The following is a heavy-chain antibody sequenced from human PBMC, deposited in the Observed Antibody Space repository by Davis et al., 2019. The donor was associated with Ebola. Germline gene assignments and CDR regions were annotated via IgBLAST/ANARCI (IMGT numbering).Heavy chain of an antibody. J-gene: IGHJ4*02. V-gene: IGHV3-74*01. D-gene: IGHD3-3*01. CDR3: ARETSGFLEWLDY. CDR1: GFIFESYW. CDR2: IDSDGSSS. Sequence: GESLKISCAASGFIFESYWMHWVRQTPGKGLVWVSRIDSDGSSSTYADFVQGRFIVSRDNAKNTLYLQMNSLRAEDTAVYYCARETSGFLEWLDYWGQGTLLTVSS.